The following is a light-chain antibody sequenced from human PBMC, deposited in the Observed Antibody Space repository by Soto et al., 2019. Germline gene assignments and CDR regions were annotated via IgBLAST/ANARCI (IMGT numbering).Light chain of an antibody. CDR1: SSDVGGYNY. CDR3: SSYTSSSTLGV. Sequence: QSVLTQPASVSGSPGQSITISCTGTSSDVGGYNYVSWYQQHPGKAPKLMIYEVSNRPSGVSNRFSGSKSGNTASLTISGLQAEDEADYYCSSYTSSSTLGVFGTRTKVTAL. J-gene: IGLJ1*01. V-gene: IGLV2-14*01. CDR2: EVS.